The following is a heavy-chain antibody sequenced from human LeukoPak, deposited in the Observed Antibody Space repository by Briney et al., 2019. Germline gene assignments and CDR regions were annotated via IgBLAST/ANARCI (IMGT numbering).Heavy chain of an antibody. V-gene: IGHV3-7*01. CDR2: INQDGSEL. CDR1: GFPFSDYW. J-gene: IGHJ4*02. Sequence: PGGPLRLSCAASGFPFSDYWLDWVRQAPGKGMAWVANINQDGSELYYAPSVKGRFTISRDNAKNSLYLQIYSLRAEDTAVYYCSRSLDYLGRGALVTVPS. CDR3: SRSLDY.